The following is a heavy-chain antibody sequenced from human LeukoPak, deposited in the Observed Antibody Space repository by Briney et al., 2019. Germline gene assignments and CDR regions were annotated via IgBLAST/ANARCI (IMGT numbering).Heavy chain of an antibody. CDR3: AGVGLQTRFAWNWYFDL. CDR2: INPNSGGT. D-gene: IGHD3-3*01. J-gene: IGHJ2*01. Sequence: ASVKVSCKASGYTFTGYYMLWVRQAPGQGLEWMGWINPNSGGTNYAQKFQGRVTMTRDTSISTAYMELSRLRSDDTAVYYCAGVGLQTRFAWNWYFDLWGRGTLVTVSS. V-gene: IGHV1-2*02. CDR1: GYTFTGYY.